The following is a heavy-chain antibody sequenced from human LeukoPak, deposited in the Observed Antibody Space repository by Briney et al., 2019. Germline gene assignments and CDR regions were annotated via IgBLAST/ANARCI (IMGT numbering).Heavy chain of an antibody. J-gene: IGHJ3*02. V-gene: IGHV3-7*01. CDR3: ATQRSDAFDI. CDR1: GFTFSSYW. CDR2: IKQDGSEK. Sequence: TGGSLRLSCAVSGFTFSSYWMSWVRQAPGKGLEWVASIKQDGSEKYYVDSVKGRFTISRDNAKNSLYLQMNSLRAEDTAVYYCATQRSDAFDIWGQGTMVTVSS. D-gene: IGHD1-1*01.